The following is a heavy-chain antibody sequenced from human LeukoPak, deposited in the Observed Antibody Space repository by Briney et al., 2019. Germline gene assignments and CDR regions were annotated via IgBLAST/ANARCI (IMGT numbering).Heavy chain of an antibody. CDR2: IHSSGST. CDR1: GGSISRYY. Sequence: SETLSLTCTVSGGSISRYYWSWIRQPAGKGLEWIGRIHSSGSTNYNPSLKSRVTISVDTSKNQFSLKLSSVTAADTAVYYCARRRGYYDSSGYYFRLDFDYWGQGTLVTVSS. D-gene: IGHD3-22*01. CDR3: ARRRGYYDSSGYYFRLDFDY. V-gene: IGHV4-4*07. J-gene: IGHJ4*02.